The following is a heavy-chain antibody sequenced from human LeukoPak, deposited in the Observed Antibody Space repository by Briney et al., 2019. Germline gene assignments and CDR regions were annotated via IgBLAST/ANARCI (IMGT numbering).Heavy chain of an antibody. J-gene: IGHJ5*02. D-gene: IGHD6-13*01. CDR3: AGAGVAAAVPHNWFDP. V-gene: IGHV4-4*02. CDR1: GGSISSSNW. Sequence: PSGTLSLTCAVSGGSISSSNWWSWVRQPPGKGLEWIGYIYYSGSTNYNPSLKSRVTISVDTSKNQFSLKLSSVTAADTAVYYCAGAGVAAAVPHNWFDPWGQGTLVTVSS. CDR2: IYYSGST.